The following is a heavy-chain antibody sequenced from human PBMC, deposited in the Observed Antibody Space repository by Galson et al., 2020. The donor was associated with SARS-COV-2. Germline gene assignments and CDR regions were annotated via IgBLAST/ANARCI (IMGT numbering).Heavy chain of an antibody. CDR2: VPSSGTT. Sequence: SETLSLTCTVSGDSISSSAYFWAWIRQAPGKGLEWIVSVPSSGTTYYNPSLRSRVSTSVDMSKNQFSLNLNFVTAADTAVYYCARDGRTRTTTVQGTDYWGQGTLVTVSS. J-gene: IGHJ4*02. V-gene: IGHV4-39*07. CDR3: ARDGRTRTTTVQGTDY. CDR1: GDSISSSAYF. D-gene: IGHD3-10*01.